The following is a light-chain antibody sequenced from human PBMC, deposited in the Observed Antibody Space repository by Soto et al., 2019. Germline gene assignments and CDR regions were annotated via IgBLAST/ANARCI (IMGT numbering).Light chain of an antibody. Sequence: EIVLTQSPGTLSLSPGERATLSCRASQSVSSTYLAWYQQKPGQAPRLLIYDASTRAAGIPDRFSGSGSGTNFTLTISRLEAEEFADYYCHQYASSPWTFGQGAKVEIK. CDR3: HQYASSPWT. CDR2: DAS. CDR1: QSVSSTY. V-gene: IGKV3-20*01. J-gene: IGKJ1*01.